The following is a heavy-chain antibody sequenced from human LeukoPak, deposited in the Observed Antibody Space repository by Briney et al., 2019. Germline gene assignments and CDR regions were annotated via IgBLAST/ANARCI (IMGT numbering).Heavy chain of an antibody. V-gene: IGHV3-53*01. CDR2: TYSGGHT. CDR1: GFTVSSSY. D-gene: IGHD2-2*01. CDR3: ARGRRYCSNPNCYAELDY. Sequence: GGSLRLSCAASGFTVSSSYMSWVRQAPGRGLEWVSITYSGGHTYYADSVKGRLTVSRDNSRNTLYLQMDSLRAEDTAVYYCARGRRYCSNPNCYAELDYGGQGTLVTVSS. J-gene: IGHJ4*02.